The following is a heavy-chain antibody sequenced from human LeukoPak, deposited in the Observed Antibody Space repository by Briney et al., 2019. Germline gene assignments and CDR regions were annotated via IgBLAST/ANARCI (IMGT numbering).Heavy chain of an antibody. CDR3: AKAQEGGCNAFDI. D-gene: IGHD2-15*01. Sequence: GASVTVSCTASGYTFSNFGISWVRQAPGQGLEWMGWISGYNGNTDYAQKRQGRVTVTTGTSTRTAYLELRSLRSDDTAVYYCAKAQEGGCNAFDIWGQGTMVTVSP. CDR1: GYTFSNFG. CDR2: ISGYNGNT. J-gene: IGHJ3*02. V-gene: IGHV1-18*01.